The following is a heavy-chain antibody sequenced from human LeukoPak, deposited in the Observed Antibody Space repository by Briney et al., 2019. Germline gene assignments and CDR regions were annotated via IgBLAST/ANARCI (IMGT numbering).Heavy chain of an antibody. CDR2: ISSSSSYI. Sequence: GGSLRLSCAASGSTFSSYSMNWVRQAPGKGLEWVSSISSSSSYIYYADSVKGRLTISRDNAKNSLYLQMNSLRAEDMAVYYCARDHTWEQLGYAFDIWGQGTMVTVSS. V-gene: IGHV3-21*01. D-gene: IGHD6-6*01. J-gene: IGHJ3*02. CDR3: ARDHTWEQLGYAFDI. CDR1: GSTFSSYS.